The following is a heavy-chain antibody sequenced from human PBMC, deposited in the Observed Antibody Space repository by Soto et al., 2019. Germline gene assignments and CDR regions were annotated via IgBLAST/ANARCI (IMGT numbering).Heavy chain of an antibody. Sequence: QVQLVESGGGVVQPGRSLRLSCAASGFTFSSYGMHWVRQAPGKGLEWVAVIWYDGSNKYYADSVKGRFTISRDNSKNTLYLQMNSLRAEDTAVYYCARDGVQLWFVGSYYYYGMDVWGQGTTVTVSS. CDR2: IWYDGSNK. CDR1: GFTFSSYG. J-gene: IGHJ6*02. V-gene: IGHV3-33*01. D-gene: IGHD5-18*01. CDR3: ARDGVQLWFVGSYYYYGMDV.